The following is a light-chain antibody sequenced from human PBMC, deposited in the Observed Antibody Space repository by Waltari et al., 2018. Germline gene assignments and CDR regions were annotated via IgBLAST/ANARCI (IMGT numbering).Light chain of an antibody. J-gene: IGLJ3*02. Sequence: QSALTQPDAVSGPPGQSSPISCTGTSSDVGSYNIVSGYQQRPGKAPKLMIYEVSKRPSGVSNRFSGSKSGNTASLTISGLQAEDEADYYCCSYAGSSTPWVFGGGTKLTVL. CDR1: SSDVGSYNI. CDR3: CSYAGSSTPWV. CDR2: EVS. V-gene: IGLV2-23*02.